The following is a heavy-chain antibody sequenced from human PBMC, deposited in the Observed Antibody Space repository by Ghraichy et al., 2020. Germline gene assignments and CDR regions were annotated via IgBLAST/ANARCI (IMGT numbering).Heavy chain of an antibody. V-gene: IGHV4-4*02. CDR1: GATIGSGYY. Sequence: SETLSLTCAVSGATIGSGYYWTWVRQSPGSGLEWIGEIFHSGRTNYNPSLKSQFTMSVDKSKNQFSLDVSSVTAADTAVYYCARITFGYQGMDVWGQGTTVTVSS. D-gene: IGHD3-16*01. J-gene: IGHJ6*01. CDR3: ARITFGYQGMDV. CDR2: IFHSGRT.